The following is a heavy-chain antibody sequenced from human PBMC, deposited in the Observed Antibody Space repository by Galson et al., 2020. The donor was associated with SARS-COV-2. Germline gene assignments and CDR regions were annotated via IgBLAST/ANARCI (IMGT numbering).Heavy chain of an antibody. CDR2: IYYSGST. V-gene: IGHV4-31*03. CDR1: GGSISSGGYY. Sequence: SETLSLTCTVSGGSISSGGYYWSWIRQHPGKGLEWIGYIYYSGSTYYNPSLKSRVTISVDTSKNQFSLKLSSVTAADTAVYYCARVAARAVWYFDIWGRGTLVTVSS. D-gene: IGHD2-15*01. CDR3: ARVAARAVWYFDI. J-gene: IGHJ2*01.